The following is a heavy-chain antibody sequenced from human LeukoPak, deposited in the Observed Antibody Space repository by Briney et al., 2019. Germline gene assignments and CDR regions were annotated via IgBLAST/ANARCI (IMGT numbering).Heavy chain of an antibody. Sequence: SETLSLTCTVSGGSISSYYWSWIRRPPGKGLEWIGYIYYSGSTKYNPSLKSRVTISVDTSKNQFSLNLSSVTAADTAVYYCARAESGGIAAAGHFDYWGQGTLVTVSS. CDR3: ARAESGGIAAAGHFDY. CDR2: IYYSGST. CDR1: GGSISSYY. J-gene: IGHJ4*02. V-gene: IGHV4-59*01. D-gene: IGHD6-13*01.